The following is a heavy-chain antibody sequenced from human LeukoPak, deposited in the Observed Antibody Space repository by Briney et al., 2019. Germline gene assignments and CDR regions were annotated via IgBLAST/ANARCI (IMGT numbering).Heavy chain of an antibody. J-gene: IGHJ4*02. CDR3: ARIISGNWKNPDY. V-gene: IGHV3-30*03. Sequence: GRSLRLSCAASGFTFSSYGMHWVRQAPGKGLEWVAVISYDGSNKYYADSVKGRFTISRDNSKNTLYLQMNSLRAEDTAVYYCARIISGNWKNPDYWGQGTLVIVSS. CDR1: GFTFSSYG. CDR2: ISYDGSNK. D-gene: IGHD1/OR15-1a*01.